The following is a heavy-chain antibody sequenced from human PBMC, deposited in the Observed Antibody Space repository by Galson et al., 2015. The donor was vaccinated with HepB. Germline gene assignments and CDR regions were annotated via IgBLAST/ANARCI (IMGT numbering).Heavy chain of an antibody. V-gene: IGHV5-10-1*01. Sequence: QSGAEVKKPGESLRISCKGSGYSFTSYWISWVRQMPGKGLEWMGRIDPSDSYTNYSPSFQGHVTISADKSISTAYLQWSSLKASDTAMYYCARLLTPDSSGYYAGDAFDIWGQGTMVTVSS. CDR3: ARLLTPDSSGYYAGDAFDI. CDR1: GYSFTSYW. D-gene: IGHD3-22*01. J-gene: IGHJ3*02. CDR2: IDPSDSYT.